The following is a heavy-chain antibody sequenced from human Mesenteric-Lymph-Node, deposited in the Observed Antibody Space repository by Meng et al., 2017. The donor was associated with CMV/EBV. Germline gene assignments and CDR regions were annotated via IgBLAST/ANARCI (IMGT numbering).Heavy chain of an antibody. Sequence: GESLKISCAASGFSFNTYSMSWVRQAPGKGLEWVSTISSGSDYISYGDSVKGRFTMSRDNVKNSLYLQMNSLRVEDTAVYYCATLYDFWGHWGQGTLVTVSS. CDR1: GFSFNTYS. CDR3: ATLYDFWGH. D-gene: IGHD3-3*01. V-gene: IGHV3-21*01. J-gene: IGHJ4*02. CDR2: ISSGSDYI.